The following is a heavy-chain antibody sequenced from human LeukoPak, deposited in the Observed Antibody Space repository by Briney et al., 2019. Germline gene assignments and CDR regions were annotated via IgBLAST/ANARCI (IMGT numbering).Heavy chain of an antibody. Sequence: SSETLSLTCTVSGGLISISTYYWGWIRQPPGRGLEWIGSIYYSGTTHYNPSLKSRVTIAVDTSKNQFSLKLISVTAADTAVYYCARRAYCGGDCYSDYWGQGTLVTVSS. D-gene: IGHD2-21*02. CDR3: ARRAYCGGDCYSDY. J-gene: IGHJ4*02. CDR2: IYYSGTT. CDR1: GGLISISTYY. V-gene: IGHV4-39*07.